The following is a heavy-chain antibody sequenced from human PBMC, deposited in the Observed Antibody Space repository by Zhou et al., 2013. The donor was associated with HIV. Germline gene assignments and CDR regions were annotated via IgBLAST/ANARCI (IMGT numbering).Heavy chain of an antibody. CDR3: AKECSGGSCFSVDY. D-gene: IGHD2-21*02. CDR1: GFTYSSYA. J-gene: IGHJ4*02. CDR2: ISGSGGNT. Sequence: EVQLLDSGGGLVQPGGSLRLSCAASGFTYSSYAMSWVRQAPGKGLEWVSAISGSGGNTYYADSVKGRFTISRDNSENTLYLQMNSLRAEDTAVYYCAKECSGGSCFSVDYWGQGTLGHRLL. V-gene: IGHV3-23*01.